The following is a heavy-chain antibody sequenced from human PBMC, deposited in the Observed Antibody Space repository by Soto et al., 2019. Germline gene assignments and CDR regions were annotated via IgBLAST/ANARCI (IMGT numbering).Heavy chain of an antibody. CDR1: GFTFSSYG. J-gene: IGHJ3*01. Sequence: QVQLVESGGGVVQPGRSLRLSCAASGFTFSSYGMHWVRQAPGKGLEWVAVISYDGSNKYYADSGKGRFTISRDNSNNTLYLQMNSLRAEDTAVYYCAKDLHYYDSSLGEDAFDFWGQGRMVTVSS. D-gene: IGHD3-22*01. CDR2: ISYDGSNK. V-gene: IGHV3-30*18. CDR3: AKDLHYYDSSLGEDAFDF.